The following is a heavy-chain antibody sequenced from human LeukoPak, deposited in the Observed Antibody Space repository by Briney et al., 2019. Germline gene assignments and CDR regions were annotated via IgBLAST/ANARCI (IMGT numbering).Heavy chain of an antibody. J-gene: IGHJ6*03. CDR1: GFSFSSYW. Sequence: GGSLRLSCAASGFSFSSYWMSWVRQAPGRGLEWVANIKQDGSEKYYVDSVKGRFTISRDNAKNSLYLQINSLRAEDTAVYYCARDFGGLEDYMYVWGKGTTVTVSS. CDR2: IKQDGSEK. D-gene: IGHD3-16*01. V-gene: IGHV3-7*01. CDR3: ARDFGGLEDYMYV.